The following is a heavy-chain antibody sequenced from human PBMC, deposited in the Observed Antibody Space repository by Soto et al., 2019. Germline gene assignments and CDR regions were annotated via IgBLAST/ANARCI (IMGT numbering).Heavy chain of an antibody. V-gene: IGHV3-48*02. D-gene: IGHD2-21*02. J-gene: IGHJ4*02. CDR1: GFTFTSNS. CDR3: ARGRVGTAYFDY. Sequence: GGYLRLSCAASGFTFTSNSMNWVRKAPGKGLEWISCITSSSSTIYYADSVKGRFTISRDNAKNSLYLQMNSLRDDDTAVYYCARGRVGTAYFDYWGQGA. CDR2: ITSSSSTI.